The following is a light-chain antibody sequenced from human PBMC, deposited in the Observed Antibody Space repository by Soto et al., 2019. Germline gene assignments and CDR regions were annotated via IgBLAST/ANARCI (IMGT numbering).Light chain of an antibody. V-gene: IGKV3-11*01. CDR1: QSVSSY. Sequence: EVVLTQSPVTLSLSPGERVTLSCRATQSVSSYLAWYQQKAGQAPRLLIYDATKRAIGIPARFSGSGSGTDFTLTISSLEPEDVAVYYCQQRSNWPKTFGHGTKVEVK. CDR3: QQRSNWPKT. CDR2: DAT. J-gene: IGKJ1*01.